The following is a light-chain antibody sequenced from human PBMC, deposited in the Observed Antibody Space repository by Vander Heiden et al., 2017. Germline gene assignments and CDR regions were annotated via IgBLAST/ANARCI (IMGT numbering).Light chain of an antibody. J-gene: IGLJ3*02. CDR1: NSNIGGNI. V-gene: IGLV1-44*01. Sequence: QSVLTQPPSASETPGQRVPISCSGSNSNIGGNIVNWYQQLPGMAPKLLIYRDNLRPSGVPDRFSGSKSATSASLAISGLQSADEADYFCAAWDDNLKAVVFGGGTKLTVL. CDR2: RDN. CDR3: AAWDDNLKAVV.